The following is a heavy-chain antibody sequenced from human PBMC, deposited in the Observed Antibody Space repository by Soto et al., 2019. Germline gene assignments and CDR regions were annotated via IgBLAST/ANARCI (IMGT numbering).Heavy chain of an antibody. CDR2: ISAYNGNT. J-gene: IGHJ4*02. Sequence: ASVKVSCKASGYTFTSYAISWVRQAPGQGLEWMGWISAYNGNTNYAQKLQGRVTMTTDTSTSTAYMELRSLRSDDTAVYYCARDRSTGRITMIVAGDLWGQGALVTVSS. CDR1: GYTFTSYA. V-gene: IGHV1-18*01. CDR3: ARDRSTGRITMIVAGDL. D-gene: IGHD3-22*01.